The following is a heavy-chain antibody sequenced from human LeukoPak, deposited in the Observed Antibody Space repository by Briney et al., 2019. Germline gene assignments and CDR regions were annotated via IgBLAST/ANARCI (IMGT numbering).Heavy chain of an antibody. Sequence: GGSLRLSCAASGLTVSSDYMSWVRQAPGKGLEWVSIIYAGGSTYYADSVKGRFIVSRDNSKNTVYLQINSLRAEDTAVYYCARALAAASHTSFDYWGQGTLVTVTP. D-gene: IGHD6-13*01. CDR2: IYAGGST. CDR3: ARALAAASHTSFDY. V-gene: IGHV3-66*01. J-gene: IGHJ4*02. CDR1: GLTVSSDY.